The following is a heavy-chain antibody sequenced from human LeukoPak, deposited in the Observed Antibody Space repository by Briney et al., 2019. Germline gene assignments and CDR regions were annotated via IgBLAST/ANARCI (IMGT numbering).Heavy chain of an antibody. Sequence: ASVKVSCKVSGYTLTELSMHWVRQAPGKGLEWMGGFDPEDGETIYAQKFQGRVTMTEDTSTDTAYMELSSLRSGDTAVYYCATERLDYDSTQHFDYWGQGTLVTVSS. CDR3: ATERLDYDSTQHFDY. V-gene: IGHV1-24*01. D-gene: IGHD3-22*01. CDR1: GYTLTELS. CDR2: FDPEDGET. J-gene: IGHJ4*02.